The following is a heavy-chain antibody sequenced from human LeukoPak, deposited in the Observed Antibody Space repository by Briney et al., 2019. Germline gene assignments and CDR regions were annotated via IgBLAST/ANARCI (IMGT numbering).Heavy chain of an antibody. J-gene: IGHJ4*02. V-gene: IGHV3-30-3*01. CDR1: GFTFSSYA. CDR2: ISYDGSNK. Sequence: GGSLRLSCAASGFTFSSYAMHWVRQAPGQGLEWVAVISYDGSNKYYADSVKGRFTISRDNSKNTLYLQMNSLRAEDTAVYYCAKAPHIAVAGTAFDYWGQGTLVTVSS. CDR3: AKAPHIAVAGTAFDY. D-gene: IGHD6-19*01.